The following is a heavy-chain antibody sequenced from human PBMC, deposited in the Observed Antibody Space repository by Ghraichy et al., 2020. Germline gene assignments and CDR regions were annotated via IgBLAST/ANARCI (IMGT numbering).Heavy chain of an antibody. CDR3: AKDLIVVVTAILAFDY. V-gene: IGHV3-23*01. J-gene: IGHJ4*02. CDR1: GFTFSSYA. D-gene: IGHD2-21*02. Sequence: GGSPRLSCAASGFTFSSYAMSWVRQAPGKGLEWVSAISGSGGSTYYADSVKGRFTISRDNSKNTLYLQMNSLRAEDTAVYYCAKDLIVVVTAILAFDYWGQGTLVTVSS. CDR2: ISGSGGST.